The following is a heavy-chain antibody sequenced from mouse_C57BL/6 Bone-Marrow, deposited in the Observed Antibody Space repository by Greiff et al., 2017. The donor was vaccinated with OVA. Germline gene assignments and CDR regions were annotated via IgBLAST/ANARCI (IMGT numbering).Heavy chain of an antibody. CDR3: ARHHLYY. CDR1: GFTFSSYG. CDR2: ISSGGSYT. V-gene: IGHV5-6*01. D-gene: IGHD6-1*01. Sequence: EVKLMESGGDLVKPGGSLKLSCAASGFTFSSYGMSWVRQTPDKRLEWVATISSGGSYTYYPDSVKGRFTISRDNAKNTLYLQMSSLKSEDTAMYYCARHHLYYWGQGTTLTVSS. J-gene: IGHJ2*01.